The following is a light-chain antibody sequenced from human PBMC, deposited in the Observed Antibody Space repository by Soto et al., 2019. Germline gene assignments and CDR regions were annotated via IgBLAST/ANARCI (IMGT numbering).Light chain of an antibody. CDR2: TAS. CDR1: QNINND. Sequence: DIPMTQSPSSLSASVGDRVTMTCRASQNINNDLNWYQQKPGRAPKLLISTASGLRSGVPSRFSGSGSGTDFTLTIDSLQPEDFATYYCQQSYIIPPTFGPGTKVEV. CDR3: QQSYIIPPT. V-gene: IGKV1-39*01. J-gene: IGKJ1*01.